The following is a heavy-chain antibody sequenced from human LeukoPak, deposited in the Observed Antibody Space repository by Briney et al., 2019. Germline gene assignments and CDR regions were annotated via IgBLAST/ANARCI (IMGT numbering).Heavy chain of an antibody. CDR1: GDSISDDY. Sequence: SETLSLTCTVSGDSISDDYYTWMRQPAGKGLEWIGRIHSGGTTNYNPSPMSRVTLSIDKSKKHISLRLTSVTAADTALYYCARDNGSGYTKGYEHYYYYLDVWGKGTTVTVSS. CDR2: IHSGGTT. CDR3: ARDNGSGYTKGYEHYYYYLDV. V-gene: IGHV4-4*07. D-gene: IGHD3-3*02. J-gene: IGHJ6*03.